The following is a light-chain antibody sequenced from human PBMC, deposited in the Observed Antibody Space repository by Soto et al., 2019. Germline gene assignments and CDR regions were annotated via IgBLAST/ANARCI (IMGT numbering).Light chain of an antibody. CDR3: QQYGSSPLT. J-gene: IGKJ4*01. Sequence: EIVLTQSPATLSLSPGERATLSCRASQTVSSSLAWYQQKPGQAPRLLIYEASNRATGIPARFSGSGSGTEFTLTINSLQSEDFAVYYCQQYGSSPLTFGGGTKVDIK. CDR2: EAS. V-gene: IGKV3-11*01. CDR1: QTVSSS.